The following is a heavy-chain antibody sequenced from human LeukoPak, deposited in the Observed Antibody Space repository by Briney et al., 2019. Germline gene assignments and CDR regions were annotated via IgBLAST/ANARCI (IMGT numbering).Heavy chain of an antibody. CDR3: ARGGYTISSYIFAY. D-gene: IGHD3-16*02. V-gene: IGHV4-59*08. CDR1: GGSISSYY. J-gene: IGHJ4*02. Sequence: SETLSLTCTVSGGSISSYYWSWIRQAPGKGLEWIAYIYYSGSTNYNPSLKSRVTISVDTSKNQFSLKMSSVTAADTAVYFCARGGYTISSYIFAYWGQGALVTVSS. CDR2: IYYSGST.